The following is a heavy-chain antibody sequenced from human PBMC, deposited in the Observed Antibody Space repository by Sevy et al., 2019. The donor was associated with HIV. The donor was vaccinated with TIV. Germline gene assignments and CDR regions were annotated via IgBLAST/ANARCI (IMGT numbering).Heavy chain of an antibody. CDR3: VSLFLSYRSGWSYFDY. CDR2: IFSSGST. Sequence: GGFLRLSCAISGFTVNDKYIIWVRQAPGKGLEWVSVIFSSGSTYYEDSAKGRFTISRDNSKNTVDLQMNSVRAEDTAVYYCVSLFLSYRSGWSYFDYWGQGTLVTVSS. D-gene: IGHD6-19*01. CDR1: GFTVNDKY. J-gene: IGHJ4*02. V-gene: IGHV3-66*02.